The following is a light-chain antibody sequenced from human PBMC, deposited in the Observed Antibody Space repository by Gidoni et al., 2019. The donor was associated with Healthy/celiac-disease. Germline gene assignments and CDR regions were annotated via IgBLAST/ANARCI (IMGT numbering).Light chain of an antibody. CDR3: QQSYSTPIFT. V-gene: IGKV1-39*01. CDR1: QSISSY. Sequence: DLQMTQSPSSLSASVGDRVTITCRASQSISSYLNWYQQKPGKAPKLLIYAASSMQSGVPSRFSGSGSGTDFTLTISSLQPEDFATYYCQQSYSTPIFTFGPXTKVDIK. J-gene: IGKJ3*01. CDR2: AAS.